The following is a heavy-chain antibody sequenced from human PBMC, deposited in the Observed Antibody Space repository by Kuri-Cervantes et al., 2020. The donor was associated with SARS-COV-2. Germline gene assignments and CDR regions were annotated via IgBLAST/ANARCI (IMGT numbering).Heavy chain of an antibody. CDR1: GDSIGSGSNF. Sequence: SETLSLTCTVSGDSIGSGSNFWSWNRKPAGKGLEWIGYIYTSGGTNYNPSLKSRVTITRDTSKNQFSLKLSSVTAADTAVYYCARGQGATRGVFYYYMDVWGKGATVTVSS. J-gene: IGHJ6*03. CDR3: ARGQGATRGVFYYYMDV. D-gene: IGHD1/OR15-1a*01. V-gene: IGHV4-61*09. CDR2: IYTSGGT.